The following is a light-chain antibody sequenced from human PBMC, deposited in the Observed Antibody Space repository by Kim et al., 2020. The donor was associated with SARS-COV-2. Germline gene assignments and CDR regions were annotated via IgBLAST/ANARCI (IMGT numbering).Light chain of an antibody. Sequence: ASVGDRFTITCRTSQNIISHLNWYPQKPGRAPKLLIYAASTLQGEVPSRFSGSGSETDFTLTISSLQPEDFATYFCQQTYISPFTFGPGTKVDIK. CDR1: QNIISH. J-gene: IGKJ3*01. CDR3: QQTYISPFT. CDR2: AAS. V-gene: IGKV1-39*01.